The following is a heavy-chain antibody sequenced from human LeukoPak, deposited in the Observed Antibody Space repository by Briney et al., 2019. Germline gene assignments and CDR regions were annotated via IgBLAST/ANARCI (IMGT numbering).Heavy chain of an antibody. CDR3: ARAFLGYCSSTSCSDAFDI. D-gene: IGHD2-2*01. J-gene: IGHJ3*02. CDR1: GFTFSSYG. Sequence: GGSLRLSCAASGFTFSSYGMHWVRQAPGKGLEWVAFIRYDGSNKYYADSVKGRFTISRDNSKNTLYLQINSLRAEDTAVYYCARAFLGYCSSTSCSDAFDIWGQGSMVTVSS. V-gene: IGHV3-30*02. CDR2: IRYDGSNK.